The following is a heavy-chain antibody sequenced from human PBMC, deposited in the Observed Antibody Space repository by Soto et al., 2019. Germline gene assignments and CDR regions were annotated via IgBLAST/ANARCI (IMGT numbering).Heavy chain of an antibody. V-gene: IGHV4-59*01. Sequence: KTSETLSLTCTVSGGSITSYYWSWIRQSPGKGLEWIGYIYYRGSTNYNPSLKSRVTISVDTSKNQFSLKLSSVTAADTAVYYCARFDQVSYYFDYWGQGTLVTVSS. J-gene: IGHJ4*02. CDR3: ARFDQVSYYFDY. CDR1: GGSITSYY. CDR2: IYYRGST.